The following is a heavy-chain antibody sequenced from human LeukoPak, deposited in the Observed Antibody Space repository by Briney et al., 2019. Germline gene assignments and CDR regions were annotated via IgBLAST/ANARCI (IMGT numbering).Heavy chain of an antibody. V-gene: IGHV4-34*01. CDR1: GGFFSGNY. CDR3: ARVREGRSYVTDHWFDP. CDR2: INDSGST. D-gene: IGHD3-16*01. Sequence: PSETLSLTCAVYGGFFSGNYWSWIRQPPGKGLEWIGEINDSGSTNYNPSLKSRVTISVDTSKNQFSLKLSSVTAADTAVYYCARVREGRSYVTDHWFDPWGQGTLVTVSS. J-gene: IGHJ5*02.